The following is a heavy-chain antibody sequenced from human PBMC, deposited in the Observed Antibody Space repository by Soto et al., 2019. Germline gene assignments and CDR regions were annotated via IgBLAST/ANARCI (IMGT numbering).Heavy chain of an antibody. V-gene: IGHV4-59*11. D-gene: IGHD2-2*01. Sequence: TLSLTCSVSGGSINSHYWSWIRQPPGKGLEYIGHIYYSGDSDSSSSLKSRVTMSVDTSKNQFSLRLASVTAADTAVYFCARITCSSIRCYGAARNWFDLCGQGILVTVSS. CDR2: IYYSGDS. CDR1: GGSINSHY. CDR3: ARITCSSIRCYGAARNWFDL. J-gene: IGHJ5*02.